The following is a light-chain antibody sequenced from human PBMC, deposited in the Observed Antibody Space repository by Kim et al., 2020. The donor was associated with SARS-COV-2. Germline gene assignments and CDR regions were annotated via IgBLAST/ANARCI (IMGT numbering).Light chain of an antibody. J-gene: IGKJ4*01. V-gene: IGKV3-15*01. CDR1: QSVSSN. CDR2: GAS. Sequence: SPGERAALSCRASQSVSSNLAWYQQKPGQAPRLLIYGASTRATGIPARFSGSGSGTDFTLTINSLQSEDFAGYYCQQYNNWPPLTFGGGTKVDIK. CDR3: QQYNNWPPLT.